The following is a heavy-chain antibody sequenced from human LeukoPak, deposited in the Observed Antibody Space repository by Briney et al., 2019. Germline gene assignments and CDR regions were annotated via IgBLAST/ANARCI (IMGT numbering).Heavy chain of an antibody. CDR1: GGSISSGDYY. V-gene: IGHV4-30-4*01. J-gene: IGHJ4*02. Sequence: PSETLSLTCTVSGGSISSGDYYWSWIRQPPGKGLEWIGYIYYSGSTYYNPSLKSRVTISVDTSKNQFSLKLSSVTAADTAVYYCACEGSGSAIDYWGQGTLVTVSS. CDR3: ACEGSGSAIDY. D-gene: IGHD3-10*01. CDR2: IYYSGST.